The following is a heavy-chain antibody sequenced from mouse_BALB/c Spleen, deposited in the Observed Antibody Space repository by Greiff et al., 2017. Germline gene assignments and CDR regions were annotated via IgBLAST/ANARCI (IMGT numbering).Heavy chain of an antibody. V-gene: IGHV2-9*02. CDR1: GFSLTSYG. CDR2: IWAGGST. D-gene: IGHD3-3*01. J-gene: IGHJ2*01. Sequence: VMLVESGPGLVAPSQSLSITCTVSGFSLTSYGVHWVRQPPGKGLEWLGVIWAGGSTNYNSALMSRLSISKDNSKSQVFLKMNSLQTDDTAMYYCAREGDDYFDYWGQGTTLTVSS. CDR3: AREGDDYFDY.